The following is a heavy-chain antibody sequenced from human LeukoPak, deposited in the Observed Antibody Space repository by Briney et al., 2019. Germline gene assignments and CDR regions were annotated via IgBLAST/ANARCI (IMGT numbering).Heavy chain of an antibody. V-gene: IGHV4-4*07. D-gene: IGHD3-22*01. CDR1: GGSISSYY. J-gene: IGHJ5*02. CDR3: ARDTYYYDSSGYWWFDP. CDR2: IYTSGST. Sequence: SETLSLTCTVSGGSISSYYWSWIRQPAGKGLEWIGRIYTSGSTNYNPSLKSRVTMSVDTSKNQFSLKLSSVTAVDTAVYYCARDTYYYDSSGYWWFDPWGQGTLVTVSS.